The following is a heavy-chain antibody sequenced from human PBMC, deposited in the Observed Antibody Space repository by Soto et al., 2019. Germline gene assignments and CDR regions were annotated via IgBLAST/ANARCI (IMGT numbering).Heavy chain of an antibody. Sequence: GGSLRLSCAASGFTFSSYSMNWVRQAPGKGLEWVSSISSSSSYIYYADSVKGRFTISRDNAKNSLYLQMNSLRAEDTAVCYCARALQHQYYFDYWGQGTLVTVSS. D-gene: IGHD2-2*01. V-gene: IGHV3-21*01. CDR2: ISSSSSYI. CDR3: ARALQHQYYFDY. J-gene: IGHJ4*02. CDR1: GFTFSSYS.